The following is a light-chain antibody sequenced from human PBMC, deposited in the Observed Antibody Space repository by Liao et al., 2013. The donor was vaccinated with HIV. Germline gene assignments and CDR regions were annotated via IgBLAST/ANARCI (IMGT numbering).Light chain of an antibody. CDR1: RLGDKY. CDR2: QDS. V-gene: IGLV3-1*01. J-gene: IGLJ2*01. CDR3: QAWDSSTDVV. Sequence: SYEVTQPPSVSVSPGQTASIPCSGDRLGDKYACWYQQKPGQSPVLVIYQDSKRPSGIPERFSGSNSGNTATLTISGTQAMDEADYYCQAWDSSTDVVFGGGTKLTVL.